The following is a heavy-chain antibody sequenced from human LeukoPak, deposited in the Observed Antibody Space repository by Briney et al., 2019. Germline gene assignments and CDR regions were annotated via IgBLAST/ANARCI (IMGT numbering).Heavy chain of an antibody. CDR2: IYHSGST. CDR3: ARKRITIFGVVTYIPGGAFDI. D-gene: IGHD3-3*01. V-gene: IGHV4-30-2*01. CDR1: GGSISSGGYY. J-gene: IGHJ3*02. Sequence: PSETLSLTCTVSGGSISSGGYYWSWIRQPPGKGLEWIGYIYHSGSTYYNPSLKSRVTISVDRSKNQLSLKLSSVTAADTAVYYCARKRITIFGVVTYIPGGAFDIWGQGTMVTVSS.